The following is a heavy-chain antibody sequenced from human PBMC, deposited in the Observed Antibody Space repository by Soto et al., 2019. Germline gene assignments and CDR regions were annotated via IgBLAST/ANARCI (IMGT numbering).Heavy chain of an antibody. D-gene: IGHD2-15*01. J-gene: IGHJ5*02. CDR3: ARDHCSGGSCQTYNWFDP. CDR1: GGTFSSYA. Sequence: QVQLVQSGAEVKKPGSSVKVSCKASGGTFSSYAISWVRQAPGQGLEWMGGIIPIFGTANYAQKFQGRVTITADESTSTAYMELSSLRSEDTAVYYCARDHCSGGSCQTYNWFDPWGQGTLVTVSS. CDR2: IIPIFGTA. V-gene: IGHV1-69*01.